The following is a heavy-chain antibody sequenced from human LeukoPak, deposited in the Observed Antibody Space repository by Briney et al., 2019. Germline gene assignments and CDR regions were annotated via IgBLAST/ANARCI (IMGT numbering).Heavy chain of an antibody. D-gene: IGHD1-26*01. CDR2: VYYSGSP. CDR1: GGSISNYY. V-gene: IGHV4-59*01. CDR3: ARDQYSGRFDY. Sequence: SETLSLTCTVSGGSISNYYWSWIRQPPGKGLECVGYVYYSGSPDYNPSLKSRVTISIDTSKNQFSLKMPSVTAADTAVYYCARDQYSGRFDYWGQGTLVTVSS. J-gene: IGHJ4*02.